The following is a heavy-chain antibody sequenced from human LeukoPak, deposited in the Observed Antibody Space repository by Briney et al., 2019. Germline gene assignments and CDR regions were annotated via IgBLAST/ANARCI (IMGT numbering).Heavy chain of an antibody. CDR2: IYYSGST. CDR3: ARGGGVWWELLGRYYYYYMDV. V-gene: IGHV4-59*01. CDR1: GGSISSYY. J-gene: IGHJ6*03. Sequence: SETLSLTCTVSGGSISSYYWSWIRQPPGKGLEWIGYIYYSGSTNYNPSLKSRVTISVDTSKNQFSLKLSSVTAADTAVYYCARGGGVWWELLGRYYYYYMDVWGKGTTVTVSS. D-gene: IGHD1-26*01.